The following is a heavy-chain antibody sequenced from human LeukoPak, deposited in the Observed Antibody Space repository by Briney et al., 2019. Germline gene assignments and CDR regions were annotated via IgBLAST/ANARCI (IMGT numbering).Heavy chain of an antibody. CDR3: ARASIAAAFDP. CDR1: GFTFSSYS. CDR2: ISSSSSYI. J-gene: IGHJ5*02. D-gene: IGHD6-13*01. V-gene: IGHV3-21*01. Sequence: GGSLRLSCAASGFTFSSYSMNWVRQAPGKGLEWVSSISSSSSYIYYADSVKGRFTISRDNAKNSLYLQMNSLRAEDTAVYYCARASIAAAFDPWGQGTLVTVSS.